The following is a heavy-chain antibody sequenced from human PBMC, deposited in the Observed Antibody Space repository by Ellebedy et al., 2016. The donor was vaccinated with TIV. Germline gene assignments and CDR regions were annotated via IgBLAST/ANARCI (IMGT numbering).Heavy chain of an antibody. D-gene: IGHD2/OR15-2a*01. CDR3: AIFEPRTLIGDIDY. V-gene: IGHV3-7*01. J-gene: IGHJ4*02. Sequence: DSVKGRFTISRDNTTNSLYLQMSNLRVEETAVYYCAIFEPRTLIGDIDYWGQGTLVTVSS.